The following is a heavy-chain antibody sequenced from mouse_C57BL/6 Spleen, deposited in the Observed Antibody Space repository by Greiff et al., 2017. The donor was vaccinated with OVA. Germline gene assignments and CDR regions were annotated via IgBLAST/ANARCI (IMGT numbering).Heavy chain of an antibody. Sequence: QVQLKQPGAELVKPGASVKLSCKASGYTFTSYWMHWVKQRPGRGLEWIGRIDPNSGGTKYNEKFKSKATLTVDQPSSTAYMQLSSLTSEDSAVYYCARSGTTVVANYFDYWGQGTTLTVSS. J-gene: IGHJ2*01. D-gene: IGHD1-1*01. V-gene: IGHV1-72*01. CDR2: IDPNSGGT. CDR3: ARSGTTVVANYFDY. CDR1: GYTFTSYW.